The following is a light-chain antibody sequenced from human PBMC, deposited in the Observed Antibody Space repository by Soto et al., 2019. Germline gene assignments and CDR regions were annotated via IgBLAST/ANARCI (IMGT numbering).Light chain of an antibody. CDR2: DVS. J-gene: IGLJ3*02. CDR1: SSDVGGYNY. Sequence: QSVLTQPRSVSGSPGQSVTISCTGTSSDVGGYNYVSWYQLHPGKAPKLMIYDVSKRPSGVPHRFSGSKSGNTASLTISGLQAEYKGDYYCCSYAGTYTWVFGGGTKLTVL. V-gene: IGLV2-11*01. CDR3: CSYAGTYTWV.